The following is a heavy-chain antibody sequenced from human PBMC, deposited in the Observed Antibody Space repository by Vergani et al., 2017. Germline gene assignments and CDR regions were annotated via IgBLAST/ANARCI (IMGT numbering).Heavy chain of an antibody. Sequence: QVQLVQSGAEVKKPGSSVKVSCKASGGTFSSYAISWVRQAPGQGLEWMGRIIPIFGTANYAQKFQGRVTITADKSTSTAYMELSSLRSEDTAVFYCARDYYESSGYYYRDSWGQGTQVTVSS. CDR3: ARDYYESSGYYYRDS. CDR1: GGTFSSYA. D-gene: IGHD3-22*01. CDR2: IIPIFGTA. V-gene: IGHV1-69*14. J-gene: IGHJ4*02.